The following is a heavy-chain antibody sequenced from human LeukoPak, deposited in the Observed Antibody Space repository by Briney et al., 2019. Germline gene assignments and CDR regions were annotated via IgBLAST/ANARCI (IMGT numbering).Heavy chain of an antibody. D-gene: IGHD3-10*02. V-gene: IGHV3-48*03. J-gene: IGHJ6*04. Sequence: GGSLRLSCAASGFTFSSYDMNWVCQAPGKGLEWVSYISSSGSTIYYADSVKGRFTISRANAKNSLYLQMDSLRAEDTAVYYCAELGITMIGGVWGKGTTVTVSS. CDR1: GFTFSSYD. CDR2: ISSSGSTI. CDR3: AELGITMIGGV.